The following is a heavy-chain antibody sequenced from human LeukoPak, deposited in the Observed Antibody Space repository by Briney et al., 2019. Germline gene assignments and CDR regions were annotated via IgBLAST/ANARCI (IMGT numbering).Heavy chain of an antibody. J-gene: IGHJ4*02. Sequence: ASVKVSCKASGYTFTSYAFNWVRQAPGQGLEWMGWISAYNGNTNYAQKLQGRVTMTTDTSTSTAYMELRSLRSDDTAVYYCARCQPYSSSWYGLKYYFDYWGQGTLVTVSS. D-gene: IGHD6-13*01. CDR3: ARCQPYSSSWYGLKYYFDY. CDR1: GYTFTSYA. CDR2: ISAYNGNT. V-gene: IGHV1-18*01.